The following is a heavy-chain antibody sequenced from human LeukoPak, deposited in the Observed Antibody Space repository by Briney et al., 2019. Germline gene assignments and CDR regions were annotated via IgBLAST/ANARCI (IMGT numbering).Heavy chain of an antibody. V-gene: IGHV1-2*06. CDR2: INPNSGGT. CDR3: ARESSGWYYHY. CDR1: GYTFTGYY. D-gene: IGHD6-19*01. J-gene: IGHJ4*02. Sequence: ASVKVSCKASGYTFTGYYMHWVRQAPGQGLEWMGRINPNSGGTNYAQKFQGRVTMTSDTSISTAYMQLSRLRSDDTAVYYCARESSGWYYHYWGQGTLVTVSS.